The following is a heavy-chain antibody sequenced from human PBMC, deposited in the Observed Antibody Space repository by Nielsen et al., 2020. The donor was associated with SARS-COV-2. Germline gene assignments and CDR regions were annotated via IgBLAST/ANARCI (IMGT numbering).Heavy chain of an antibody. V-gene: IGHV3-30-3*01. D-gene: IGHD2-15*01. Sequence: GESLKISCAASGFNFSTYALYWVRQAPGNGLEWVAVISHDGSNKFYADSVKGRFTISRDNAKSSMSLQMNSLRDEDTAVYYCARYPCSGGSCYSEPFDYWGQGTLVTVSS. J-gene: IGHJ4*02. CDR3: ARYPCSGGSCYSEPFDY. CDR1: GFNFSTYA. CDR2: ISHDGSNK.